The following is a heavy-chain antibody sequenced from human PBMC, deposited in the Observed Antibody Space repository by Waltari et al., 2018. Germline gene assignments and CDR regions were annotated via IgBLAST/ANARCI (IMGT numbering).Heavy chain of an antibody. CDR3: AGRGGSYYGVLNAFDI. CDR2: IYTSGST. CDR1: GGSISSYY. J-gene: IGHJ3*02. Sequence: QVQLQESGPGLVKPSETLSLTCTVSGGSISSYYWSWIRQPAGKGLEWIGRIYTSGSTNYTPALKSPVTMSVDTSKNQFSLKLSSVTAAETAVYYCAGRGGSYYGVLNAFDIWGQGTMVTVSS. D-gene: IGHD1-26*01. V-gene: IGHV4-4*07.